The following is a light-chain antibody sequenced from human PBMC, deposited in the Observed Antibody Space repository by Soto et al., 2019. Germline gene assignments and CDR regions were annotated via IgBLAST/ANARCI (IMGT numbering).Light chain of an antibody. Sequence: LQLTQSPTSLSASVGDRVTITCQASRDISKSLNWYQQRPGKAPKLLIHGASTLQTGVPSRFSGYGSGTYFSFTISNLQSEDFATYYCQQYDNLLYTFGQGTKLEMK. CDR1: RDISKS. J-gene: IGKJ2*01. CDR2: GAS. CDR3: QQYDNLLYT. V-gene: IGKV1-33*01.